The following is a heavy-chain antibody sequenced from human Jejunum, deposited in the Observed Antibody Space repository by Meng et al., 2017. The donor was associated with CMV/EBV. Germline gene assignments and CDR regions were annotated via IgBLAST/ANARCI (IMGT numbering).Heavy chain of an antibody. V-gene: IGHV3-30*02. CDR2: IEYDGSDK. J-gene: IGHJ4*02. CDR1: GFTFSSDG. Sequence: QVQLVESGGGVAQPGGSLRLSCAASGFTFSSDGMHWVRQAPGRGPEWVAFIEYDGSDKYYADSMKGRFTISRDNSKNTMYLQMTSLKAEDTALYYCAKDVDHWGQGTLVTVSS. CDR3: AKDVDH.